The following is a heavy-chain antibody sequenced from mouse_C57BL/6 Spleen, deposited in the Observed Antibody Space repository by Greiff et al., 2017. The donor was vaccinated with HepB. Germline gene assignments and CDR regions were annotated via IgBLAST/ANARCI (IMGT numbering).Heavy chain of an antibody. V-gene: IGHV5-17*01. Sequence: EVKLLESGGGLVKPGGSLKLSCAASGFTFSDYGMHWVRQAPEKGLEWVAYISSGSSTIYYADTVKGRFTISRDNAKNTLFLQMTSLRSEDTAMYYCARGGFTTVVAHWYFDVWGTGTTVTVSS. D-gene: IGHD1-1*01. CDR1: GFTFSDYG. CDR2: ISSGSSTI. J-gene: IGHJ1*03. CDR3: ARGGFTTVVAHWYFDV.